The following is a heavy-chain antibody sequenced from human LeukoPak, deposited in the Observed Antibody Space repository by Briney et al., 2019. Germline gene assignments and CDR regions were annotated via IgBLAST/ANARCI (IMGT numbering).Heavy chain of an antibody. D-gene: IGHD6-19*01. CDR1: GGSISSYY. Sequence: SETLSLTCTVSGGSISSYYWSWVRQPPGKGLEWIGYIYYSGSTNYNPSLKSRVTISVDTSKNQFSLKLSSVTAADTAVYYCARGSSGWPYYFDYWGQGTLVTVSS. V-gene: IGHV4-59*01. CDR2: IYYSGST. J-gene: IGHJ4*02. CDR3: ARGSSGWPYYFDY.